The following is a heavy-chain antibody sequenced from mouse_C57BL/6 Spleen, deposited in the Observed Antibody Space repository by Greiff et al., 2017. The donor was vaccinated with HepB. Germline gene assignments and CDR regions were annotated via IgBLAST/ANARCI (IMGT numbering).Heavy chain of an antibody. CDR3: ATYGNYGGWFAY. V-gene: IGHV5-16*01. CDR1: GFTFSDYY. D-gene: IGHD2-1*01. Sequence: EVKLMESEGGLVQPGSSMKLSCTASGFTFSDYYMAWVRQVPEKGLEWVANINYDGSSTYYLDSLKSRFIISRDNATNILYLQMSSLKSEDTATYYCATYGNYGGWFAYWGQGTLVTVSA. J-gene: IGHJ3*01. CDR2: INYDGSST.